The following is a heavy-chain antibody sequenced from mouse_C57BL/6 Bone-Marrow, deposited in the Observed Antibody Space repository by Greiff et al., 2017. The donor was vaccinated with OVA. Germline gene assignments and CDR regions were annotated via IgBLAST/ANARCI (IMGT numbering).Heavy chain of an antibody. J-gene: IGHJ4*01. CDR3: ASPSIVTTRYYAMDY. V-gene: IGHV5-2*01. CDR2: INSDGGST. D-gene: IGHD2-5*01. Sequence: DVQLVESGGGLVQPGESLKLSCESNEYEFPSHDMSWVRKTPEKRLELVAAINSDGGSTYYPDTMERRFIISRDNTKKTLYLQMSSLRSEDTALYYCASPSIVTTRYYAMDYWGQGTSVTVSS. CDR1: EYEFPSHD.